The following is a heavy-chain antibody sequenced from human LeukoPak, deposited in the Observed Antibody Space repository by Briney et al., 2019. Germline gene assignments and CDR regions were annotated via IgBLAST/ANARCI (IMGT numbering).Heavy chain of an antibody. CDR2: IIPIFGTA. CDR3: ARGVVGADAFDI. D-gene: IGHD1-26*01. J-gene: IGHJ3*02. V-gene: IGHV1-69*05. Sequence: GASVKVSCKASGGTFSSYAISWVRQAPGQGLEWMGGIIPIFGTANYAQKFQGRVTMTRDMSTSTVYMELSRLRSDDTAVYYCARGVVGADAFDIWGQGTMVTVSS. CDR1: GGTFSSYA.